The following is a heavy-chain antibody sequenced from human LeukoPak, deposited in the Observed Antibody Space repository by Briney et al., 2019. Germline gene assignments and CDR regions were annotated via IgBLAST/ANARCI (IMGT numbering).Heavy chain of an antibody. CDR1: GYSFNSYG. CDR3: ARDEIWFGFDY. CDR2: ISAYNGNR. V-gene: IGHV1-18*01. J-gene: IGHJ4*02. D-gene: IGHD3-10*01. Sequence: ASVKVSCKASGYSFNSYGISWVRQAPGQGLEWMGWISAYNGNRNYAQKLQGRVTMTTDTSTSTAYMELRSLRSDDTAVYYCARDEIWFGFDYRGQGTLVTVSS.